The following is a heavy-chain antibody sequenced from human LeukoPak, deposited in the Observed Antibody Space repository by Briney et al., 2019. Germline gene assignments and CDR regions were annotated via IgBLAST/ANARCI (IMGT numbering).Heavy chain of an antibody. Sequence: SETLSLTCTVSGGSISSGGYYWSWIRQHPGKGLEWIGYIYYSGSTYYNPSLKSRVTISVDTSKNQFSLKLSSVTAADTAVYYCARESMRSASDYWGQGTLVTVSP. V-gene: IGHV4-31*03. CDR3: ARESMRSASDY. J-gene: IGHJ4*02. D-gene: IGHD2/OR15-2a*01. CDR1: GGSISSGGYY. CDR2: IYYSGST.